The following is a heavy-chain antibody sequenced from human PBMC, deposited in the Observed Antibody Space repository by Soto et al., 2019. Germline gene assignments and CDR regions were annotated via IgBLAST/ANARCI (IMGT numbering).Heavy chain of an antibody. Sequence: QVQLQESGPGLVKPSETLSLTCTVSGESISNSYWSWIRQPPGKRLEWFGYIIHRGTTNYNPSLKSRVTMSLDTSKNQVSLRLTSVTAADTAVYFCARERRGFGYIDYWGQGTLVTVSS. J-gene: IGHJ4*02. CDR3: ARERRGFGYIDY. D-gene: IGHD3-3*01. CDR2: IIHRGTT. V-gene: IGHV4-59*01. CDR1: GESISNSY.